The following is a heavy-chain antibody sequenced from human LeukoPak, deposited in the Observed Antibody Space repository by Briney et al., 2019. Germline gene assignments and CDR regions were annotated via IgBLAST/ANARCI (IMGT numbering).Heavy chain of an antibody. J-gene: IGHJ5*02. Sequence: SVKVSCKASGGTFSSYAISWVRQAPGQGLEWMGRIIPIFGTANYAQKFQGRVTITADESTSTAYMELSSLRSEDTAVYYCARVKDIVVVPAHKKGTVFDPWGQGTLVTVSS. CDR3: ARVKDIVVVPAHKKGTVFDP. D-gene: IGHD2-2*01. V-gene: IGHV1-69*13. CDR2: IIPIFGTA. CDR1: GGTFSSYA.